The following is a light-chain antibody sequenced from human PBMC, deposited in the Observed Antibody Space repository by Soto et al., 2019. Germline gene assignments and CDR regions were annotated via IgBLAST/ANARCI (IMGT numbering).Light chain of an antibody. CDR1: QSVSDY. CDR2: GAS. Sequence: EIVMTQSPATLSLSPGERATLSCRASQSVSDYLAWFQQKPGQAPRLLIYGASTRATGIPDRFIGSGSGTEFTLTISSLQSEDFAVYYCQQYNNWPLTFGGGTRVEIK. V-gene: IGKV3-15*01. CDR3: QQYNNWPLT. J-gene: IGKJ4*01.